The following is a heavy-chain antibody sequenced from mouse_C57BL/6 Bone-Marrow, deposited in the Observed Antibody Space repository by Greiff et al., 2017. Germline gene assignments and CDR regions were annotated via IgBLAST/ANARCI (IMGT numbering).Heavy chain of an antibody. CDR2: IAPEIGDT. CDR3: SSFDGNYCDF. J-gene: IGHJ2*01. CDR1: GFNIKDDY. Sequence: VQLQQSGAELVRPGASVTLSCTASGFNIKDDYIPWVKQRPEQGLEWIGWIAPEIGDTDYASKFQGKATITSDKSSNTAYLQLSSLTSEDTAVYYCSSFDGNYCDFWGQGTPLTVAS. V-gene: IGHV14-4*01. D-gene: IGHD2-3*01.